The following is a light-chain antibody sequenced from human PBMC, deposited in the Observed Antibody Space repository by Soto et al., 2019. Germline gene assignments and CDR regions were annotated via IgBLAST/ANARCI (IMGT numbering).Light chain of an antibody. V-gene: IGLV1-44*01. CDR3: ATWDDSLNGMV. CDR1: ISNIGSNT. J-gene: IGLJ2*01. Sequence: QSVLTQPPSASGTPGQTVTISCSGSISNIGSNTVNWYQQLPGTAPKLLIYSNNQRPSEVPDRFSGSKSGTSASLAISGLQSEDEAYYYCATWDDSLNGMVFGGGTKVTVL. CDR2: SNN.